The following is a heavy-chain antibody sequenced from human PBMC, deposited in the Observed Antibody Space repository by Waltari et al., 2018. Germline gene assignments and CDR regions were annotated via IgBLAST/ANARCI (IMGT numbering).Heavy chain of an antibody. Sequence: QVQLQESGPGLVKPSETLSLTCTVSGYSISSGYSWGWIRQPPGKGLEWIGSIYHSGSTYYNPSLKSRVTISVDTSKNQFSLKLSSVTAADTAVYYCARGPITYKDYWGQGTLVTVSS. CDR3: ARGPITYKDY. J-gene: IGHJ4*02. D-gene: IGHD5-12*01. CDR1: GYSISSGYS. CDR2: IYHSGST. V-gene: IGHV4-38-2*02.